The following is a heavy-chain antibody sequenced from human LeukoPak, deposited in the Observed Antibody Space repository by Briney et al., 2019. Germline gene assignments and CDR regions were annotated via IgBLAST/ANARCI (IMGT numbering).Heavy chain of an antibody. D-gene: IGHD5-18*01. V-gene: IGHV3-23*01. CDR2: ISGSGGST. CDR3: AKALTAMVTGVAY. J-gene: IGHJ4*02. Sequence: GGSRRLSCAASGFTFSSYAMSWVRQTPGKGLEWVSAISGSGGSTYYADSVKGRFTISRDNSKNTLYLQMNSLRAEDTAVYYCAKALTAMVTGVAYWGQGPLVTVSS. CDR1: GFTFSSYA.